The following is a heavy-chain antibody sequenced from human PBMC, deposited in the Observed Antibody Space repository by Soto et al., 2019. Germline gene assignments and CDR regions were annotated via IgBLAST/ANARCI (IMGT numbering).Heavy chain of an antibody. J-gene: IGHJ4*02. V-gene: IGHV4-30-4*01. CDR2: IFDSGTT. CDR1: GGSITSDYSC. D-gene: IGHD2-2*01. Sequence: PSETLSLTCTVSGGSITSDYSCWSWIRQPPGEGLEWIGHIFDSGTTYTNPSLRSQVAISLDTSKNHFSLTLSSVTAADTAVYYCTRSSSTVTTLDYWGQGTLVTVSS. CDR3: TRSSSTVTTLDY.